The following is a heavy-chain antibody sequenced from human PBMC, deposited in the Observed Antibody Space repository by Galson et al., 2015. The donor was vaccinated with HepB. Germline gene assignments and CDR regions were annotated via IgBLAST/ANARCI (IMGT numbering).Heavy chain of an antibody. V-gene: IGHV3-23*01. Sequence: SLRLSCAASGFAFSSHAMSWVRQAPGKGLEWVSVISGNSDTTYYADSVKGRFAISRDNSKNTLYLQMSSLRAEDTAVYYCARANYLGSGGACFDIWGQGTMVTVSS. CDR3: ARANYLGSGGACFDI. D-gene: IGHD3-10*01. CDR2: ISGNSDTT. CDR1: GFAFSSHA. J-gene: IGHJ3*02.